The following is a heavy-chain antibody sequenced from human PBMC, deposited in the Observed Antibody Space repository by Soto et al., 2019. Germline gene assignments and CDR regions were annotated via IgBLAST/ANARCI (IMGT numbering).Heavy chain of an antibody. Sequence: PSETLSLTCTVSGGSISSGGYSWSWIRQSPEKGLEWIGCIYPTGTTKYNPSLESRVTISVDTSKNQFSLKLDSVTAADTAVYYCGRMVVNNWFDSWGQGTLVTVSS. CDR1: GGSISSGGYS. CDR3: GRMVVNNWFDS. J-gene: IGHJ5*01. CDR2: IYPTGTT. V-gene: IGHV4-30-2*06. D-gene: IGHD2-15*01.